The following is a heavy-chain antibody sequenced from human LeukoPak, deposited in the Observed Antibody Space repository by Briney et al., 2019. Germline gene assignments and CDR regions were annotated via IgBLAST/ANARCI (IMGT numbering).Heavy chain of an antibody. V-gene: IGHV3-30*02. D-gene: IGHD3-22*01. CDR1: GFTFSNYG. CDR3: ARALYDSSGYYFDY. CDR2: IRYDGLNK. Sequence: PGGSLRLSCAASGFTFSNYGMHWVRQAPGRGLEWVAFIRYDGLNKYYADSVKGRFTISRDNSKNTLCLQANSLRAEDTAVYYCARALYDSSGYYFDYWGQGTLVTVSA. J-gene: IGHJ4*02.